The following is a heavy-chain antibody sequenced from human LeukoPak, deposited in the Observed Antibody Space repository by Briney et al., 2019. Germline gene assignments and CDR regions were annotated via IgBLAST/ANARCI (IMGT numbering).Heavy chain of an antibody. CDR2: INHSGST. Sequence: PSETLSLTCAAYGGSFSGYYWSWIRQPPGKGLEWIGEINHSGSTNYNPSLKSRVTISVDTSKNQFSLKLSSVTAADTAVYYCARQGSSWSHYYYYGMDVWGQGTTVTVSS. J-gene: IGHJ6*02. CDR3: ARQGSSWSHYYYYGMDV. D-gene: IGHD6-13*01. V-gene: IGHV4-34*01. CDR1: GGSFSGYY.